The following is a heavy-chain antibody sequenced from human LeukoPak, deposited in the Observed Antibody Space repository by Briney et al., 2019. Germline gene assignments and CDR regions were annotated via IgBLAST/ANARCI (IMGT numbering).Heavy chain of an antibody. D-gene: IGHD5-24*01. Sequence: GGSLRLSCAASGFTFSSYSMNWVRQAPGKGLEWVSSISSSSSYIYYADSVKGRFTISRDNAKNSLYLQMNSLRAEDTAVYYCAREGRDGYNYGDYWGQGTLVTVSS. J-gene: IGHJ4*02. CDR3: AREGRDGYNYGDY. CDR2: ISSSSSYI. CDR1: GFTFSSYS. V-gene: IGHV3-21*01.